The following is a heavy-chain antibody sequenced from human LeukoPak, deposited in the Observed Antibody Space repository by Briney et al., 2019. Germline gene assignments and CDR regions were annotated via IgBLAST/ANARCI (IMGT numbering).Heavy chain of an antibody. CDR3: AKPGITAMWYFDY. D-gene: IGHD1-20*01. J-gene: IGHJ4*02. CDR1: GFTFSTYV. V-gene: IGHV3-23*01. Sequence: GGSLRLSCAASGFTFSTYVMIWVRQAPGKGLEWVSAITGTGGDTYYADSVKGRFTISRDNSKNTLYLQMNSLRAEDTAIYFCAKPGITAMWYFDYWGQGTLVTVSS. CDR2: ITGTGGDT.